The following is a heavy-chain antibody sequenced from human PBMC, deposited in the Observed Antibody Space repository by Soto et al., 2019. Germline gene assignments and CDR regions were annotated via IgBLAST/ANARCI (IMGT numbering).Heavy chain of an antibody. D-gene: IGHD3-10*01. CDR2: IYYSGST. Sequence: PSETLSLTCTVSGGSISSGGYYWSWIRQHPGKGLEWIGYIYYSGSTYYNPSLKSRVTISVDTSKNQFSLKLSSVTAADTAVYYCARDGYGSGLDVWGQGTTVTVSS. J-gene: IGHJ6*02. V-gene: IGHV4-31*03. CDR1: GGSISSGGYY. CDR3: ARDGYGSGLDV.